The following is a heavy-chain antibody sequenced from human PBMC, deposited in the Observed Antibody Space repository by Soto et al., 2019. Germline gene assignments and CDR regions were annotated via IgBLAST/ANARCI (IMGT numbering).Heavy chain of an antibody. CDR3: ARDPHHVLMVTALNLYGMDV. V-gene: IGHV1-18*01. Sequence: QVQLVQSGAEVKKPGASVKVSCKASGYTFTTYDISWVRQAPGQGLEWMGRISTYNGNTNYPQSLQGRLTMTTDTSXXTXHXXLRSLRADDTAGYYCARDPHHVLMVTALNLYGMDVWGQGTTVTVSS. CDR2: ISTYNGNT. CDR1: GYTFTTYD. J-gene: IGHJ6*02. D-gene: IGHD2-8*01.